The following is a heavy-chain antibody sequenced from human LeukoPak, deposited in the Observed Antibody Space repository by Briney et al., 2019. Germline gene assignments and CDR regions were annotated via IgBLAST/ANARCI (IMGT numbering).Heavy chain of an antibody. D-gene: IGHD3-22*01. CDR3: ARALRYYSGSSGYAFNY. CDR1: GGTFRSFA. CDR2: IIPIFRTA. J-gene: IGHJ4*02. Sequence: SVKVLYKASGGTFRSFALSWVRQAPGQGLEWMGGIIPIFRTANYAQKFQGRVTITADESTSTAYMELSSLRSEDTAVYYCARALRYYSGSSGYAFNYWGQGTLVTVSS. V-gene: IGHV1-69*13.